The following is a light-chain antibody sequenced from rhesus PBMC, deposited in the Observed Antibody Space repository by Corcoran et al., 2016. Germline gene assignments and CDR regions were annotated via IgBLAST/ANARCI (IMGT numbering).Light chain of an antibody. CDR2: EVS. V-gene: IGLV2-13*03. CDR1: SSDIGGYNS. J-gene: IGLJ1*01. CDR3: SSYASISTCI. Sequence: QAAPTQSPSVSGSPGQSVTISCTGTSSDIGGYNSVSWYQQHPGKAPKLMIYEVSKRPSGVSDRFSGSKSCNTASLTISGLQAVDEADYDCSSYASISTCIFGAGTRLTVL.